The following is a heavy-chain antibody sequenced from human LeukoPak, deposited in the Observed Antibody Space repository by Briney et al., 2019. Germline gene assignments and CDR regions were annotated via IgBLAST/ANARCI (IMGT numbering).Heavy chain of an antibody. CDR1: GGSITSTNYY. V-gene: IGHV4-39*07. D-gene: IGHD4-23*01. CDR3: ARERNTVVTPNRQDAFDI. J-gene: IGHJ3*02. Sequence: SETLSLTCTVSGGSITSTNYYWGWIRQPPGKGLEWIGTISYSWTTYYNPSLKSRVTISADTCKNQFSLKLSSVTAADTAVYYCARERNTVVTPNRQDAFDIWGQGTMVTVSS. CDR2: ISYSWTT.